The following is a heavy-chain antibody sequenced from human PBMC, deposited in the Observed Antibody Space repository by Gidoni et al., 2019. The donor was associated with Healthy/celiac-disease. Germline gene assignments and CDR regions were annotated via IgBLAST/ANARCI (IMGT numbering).Heavy chain of an antibody. CDR2: IWYDGSNK. J-gene: IGHJ6*02. D-gene: IGHD2-15*01. CDR1: GFTFSSDG. CDR3: ARGYCSGGSCHYYGMDV. Sequence: QVQLVESGGGVVQPGRSLRLSCAASGFTFSSDGMHWVRQAPGKGLEWVAVIWYDGSNKYYADSVKGRFTISRDNSKNTLYLQMNSLRAEDTAVYYCARGYCSGGSCHYYGMDVWGQGTTVTVSS. V-gene: IGHV3-33*01.